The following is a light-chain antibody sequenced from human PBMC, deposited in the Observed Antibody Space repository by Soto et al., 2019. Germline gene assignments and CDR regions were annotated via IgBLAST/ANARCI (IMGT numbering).Light chain of an antibody. J-gene: IGLJ2*01. V-gene: IGLV2-14*03. CDR3: SSYGASSTL. CDR2: DVS. Sequence: QSALTQPASLSGSPGQSITISCTGTSSDIGSYNYISWYQQHPGKAPQLMIFDVSYRPSGISDRFSGSKSGNTASLTISGLQPEDEAAYYCSSYGASSTLFGGGTKLTVL. CDR1: SSDIGSYNY.